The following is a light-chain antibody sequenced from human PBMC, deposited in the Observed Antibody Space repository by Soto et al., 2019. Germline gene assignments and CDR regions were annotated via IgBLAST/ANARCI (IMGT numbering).Light chain of an antibody. V-gene: IGKV3-15*01. Sequence: ISQCPATLSESPGDGVTLSCRASRSVSTNLAWYQQKPGQAPRLLIYGAPTRATTIPARFSGSGSGTEFTLTISSLQAEDLAVYYCQQYNSGPPITFGQGTRLEIK. CDR2: GAP. J-gene: IGKJ5*01. CDR1: RSVSTN. CDR3: QQYNSGPPIT.